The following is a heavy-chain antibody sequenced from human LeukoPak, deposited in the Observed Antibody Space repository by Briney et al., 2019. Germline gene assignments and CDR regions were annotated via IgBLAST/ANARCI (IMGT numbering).Heavy chain of an antibody. CDR3: ASSRPYYDILTGQTDDAFDL. CDR2: IHYSGSP. Sequence: SETLSLTCTISGGSISSNYWSWLRHPPWKGLELIGYIHYSGSPNYNPSLNSRVTISVDTSKNQFSLKLSSVTAADTAVYYCASSRPYYDILTGQTDDAFDLWGQGTMVTVSS. J-gene: IGHJ3*01. V-gene: IGHV4-59*01. D-gene: IGHD3-9*01. CDR1: GGSISSNY.